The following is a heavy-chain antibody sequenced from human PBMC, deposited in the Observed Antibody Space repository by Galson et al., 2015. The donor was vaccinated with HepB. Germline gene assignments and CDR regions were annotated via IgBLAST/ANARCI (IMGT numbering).Heavy chain of an antibody. CDR1: GYTFSSYA. CDR2: IIPILGIA. J-gene: IGHJ6*03. Sequence: SVKVSCKASGYTFSSYAISWVRQAPGQGLEWMGGIIPILGIANYAQKFQGRVTITADKSTSTAYMELSSLRSEDTAVYYCASAVGYCSSTSCESPYYYYMDVWGKGTTVTVSS. V-gene: IGHV1-69*10. D-gene: IGHD2-2*01. CDR3: ASAVGYCSSTSCESPYYYYMDV.